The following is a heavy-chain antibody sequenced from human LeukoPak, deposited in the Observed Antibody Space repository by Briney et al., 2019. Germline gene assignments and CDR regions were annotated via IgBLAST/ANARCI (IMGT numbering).Heavy chain of an antibody. CDR2: IFYSGKT. J-gene: IGHJ5*02. D-gene: IGHD2-2*03. Sequence: SETLSLTCTVSNGSMTSDSYYWAWVRQPPGQGLEWIRTIFYSGKTYYSASLKSPVTVSLDTSKKNFSLRLSSVTAADTAVYYCARLWIVATWFDAWGQGALVTVSS. CDR1: NGSMTSDSYY. CDR3: ARLWIVATWFDA. V-gene: IGHV4-39*02.